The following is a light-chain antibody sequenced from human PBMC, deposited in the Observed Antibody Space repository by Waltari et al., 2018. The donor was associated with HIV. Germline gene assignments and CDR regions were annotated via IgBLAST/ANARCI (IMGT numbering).Light chain of an antibody. J-gene: IGLJ3*02. CDR3: AAWDDSLNGPV. V-gene: IGLV1-44*01. CDR1: TSNIGSNT. CDR2: SNN. Sequence: QSVLTQPPSASGTPGQRVTISCSGRTSNIGSNTINSYQQLPGTAPKLLIYSNNQRPSGVPDRFSGSKSGTSASLAISGLQSEDEADYSCAAWDDSLNGPVFGGGTKLTVL.